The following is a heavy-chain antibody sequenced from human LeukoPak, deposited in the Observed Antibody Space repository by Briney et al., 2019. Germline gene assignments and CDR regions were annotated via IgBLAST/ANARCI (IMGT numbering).Heavy chain of an antibody. V-gene: IGHV5-51*01. J-gene: IGHJ3*02. Sequence: GESLKISCQGSGYSFTSYWIAWVRQMPAKRLEWMGIIYPGDSDTRYSPSFQDQVTISVHKSITTAYLHCSSLKASDTAMYYCARHGSGSYYDAFDMWGQGTMVTVSS. D-gene: IGHD1-26*01. CDR2: IYPGDSDT. CDR1: GYSFTSYW. CDR3: ARHGSGSYYDAFDM.